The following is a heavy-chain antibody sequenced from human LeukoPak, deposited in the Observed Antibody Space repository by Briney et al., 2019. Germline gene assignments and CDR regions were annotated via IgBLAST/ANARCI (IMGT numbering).Heavy chain of an antibody. CDR2: IIPIFGTA. CDR1: GYTFTSYG. V-gene: IGHV1-69*13. D-gene: IGHD6-13*01. J-gene: IGHJ1*01. Sequence: RAASVKVSCKASGYTFTSYGISWLRQAPGQGLEWMGGIIPIFGTANYAQKFQGRVTITADESTSTAYMELSSLRSEDTAVYYCARDGAAAGGSFQHWGQGTLVTVSS. CDR3: ARDGAAAGGSFQH.